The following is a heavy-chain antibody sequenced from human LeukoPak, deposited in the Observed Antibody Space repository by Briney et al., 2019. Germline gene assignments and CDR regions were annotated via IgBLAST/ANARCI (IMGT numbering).Heavy chain of an antibody. CDR1: GFTFSSYG. CDR2: IWYDGSSE. CDR3: ARDHTNSWYYFDS. Sequence: GGSLRLSCAASGFTFSSYGMHWVRQAPGKGLEWVAVIWYDGSSEYYADSVKGRFTISRDNSKNTLYLRMNSLRADDTAVYYCARDHTNSWYYFDSWGQGTLVTVSS. J-gene: IGHJ4*02. V-gene: IGHV3-33*01. D-gene: IGHD6-13*01.